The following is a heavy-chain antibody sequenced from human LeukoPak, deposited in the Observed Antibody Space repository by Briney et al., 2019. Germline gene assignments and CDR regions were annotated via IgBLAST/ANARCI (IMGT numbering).Heavy chain of an antibody. CDR2: IYYSGTT. D-gene: IGHD6-13*01. CDR3: ARGVYIAAAQYGY. Sequence: SETLSLTCSVSAGFISSHYWSWIRQPPGKGLEWIGYIYYSGTTNYNPSLKSRVTISVDTSKNQFSLKLSSVTAADTAVYYCARGVYIAAAQYGYWGQGTLVTVSS. CDR1: AGFISSHY. J-gene: IGHJ4*02. V-gene: IGHV4-59*11.